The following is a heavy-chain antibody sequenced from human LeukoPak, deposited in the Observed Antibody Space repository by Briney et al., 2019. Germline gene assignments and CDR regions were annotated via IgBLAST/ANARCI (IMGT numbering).Heavy chain of an antibody. D-gene: IGHD2-2*01. CDR3: ARAISRDRYCSSTSCYYYYMDV. CDR2: VTSTSTYI. V-gene: IGHV3-21*01. CDR1: GFTFSTYS. J-gene: IGHJ6*03. Sequence: GGSLRLSCAASGFTFSTYSMNSVRPAPGRGLEWVSSVTSTSTYIYYAASVEGRFTISRDNAKHSLYLQMNSLRAEDTAVYYCARAISRDRYCSSTSCYYYYMDVWGIGTTVTVSS.